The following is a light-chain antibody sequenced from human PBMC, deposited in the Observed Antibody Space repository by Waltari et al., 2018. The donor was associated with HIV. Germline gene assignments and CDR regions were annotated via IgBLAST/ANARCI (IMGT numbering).Light chain of an antibody. CDR3: CSYAGSSTYV. Sequence: QSALTQPASVSGSPGQSITISCTGTSSDVGGYNYVSWYQQHPGKAPKLMIYDVSKRPSGVSKRFSGSKSGNTASLTISGLQAEDDADYYCCSYAGSSTYVFGTGTKVTVL. CDR2: DVS. J-gene: IGLJ1*01. V-gene: IGLV2-23*02. CDR1: SSDVGGYNY.